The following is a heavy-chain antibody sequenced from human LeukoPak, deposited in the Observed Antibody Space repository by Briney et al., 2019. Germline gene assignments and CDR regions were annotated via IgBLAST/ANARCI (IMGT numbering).Heavy chain of an antibody. CDR3: ARDGYYGSGSYGDY. D-gene: IGHD3-10*01. J-gene: IGHJ4*02. Sequence: GGSLGLSCAASGFSVSSNYMSWVRQAPGKGLEWVAVISYDGSNKYYADSVKGRFTISRDNSKNTLYLQMNSLRAEDTAVYYCARDGYYGSGSYGDYWGQGTLVTVSS. V-gene: IGHV3-30-3*01. CDR2: ISYDGSNK. CDR1: GFSVSSNY.